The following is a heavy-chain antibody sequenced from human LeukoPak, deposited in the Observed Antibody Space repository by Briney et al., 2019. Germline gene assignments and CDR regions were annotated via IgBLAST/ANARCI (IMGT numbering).Heavy chain of an antibody. J-gene: IGHJ5*02. Sequence: SETLSLTCTVSGGSISSGGYYWSWIRQHPGKGLEWIGYIYYSGSTNYNPSLKSRVTISVDTSKNQFSLKLSSVTAADTAVYYCARGVLDYDFWSGYAIHNWFDPWGQGTLVAVSS. V-gene: IGHV4-61*08. CDR3: ARGVLDYDFWSGYAIHNWFDP. CDR1: GGSISSGGYY. CDR2: IYYSGST. D-gene: IGHD3-3*01.